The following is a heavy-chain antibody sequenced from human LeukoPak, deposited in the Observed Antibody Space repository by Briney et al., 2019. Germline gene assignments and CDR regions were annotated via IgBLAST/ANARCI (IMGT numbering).Heavy chain of an antibody. Sequence: SETLSLTCAVYGGSFSGYYWSWIRQPPGKGLEWIGEINHSGSTNYNPSLKSRVTISVDTSKNQFSLKLSSVTAADTAVYYCARGPKYDFRSGYYLGGDAFDIWGQGTMVTVSS. J-gene: IGHJ3*02. CDR3: ARGPKYDFRSGYYLGGDAFDI. CDR1: GGSFSGYY. V-gene: IGHV4-34*01. CDR2: INHSGST. D-gene: IGHD3-3*01.